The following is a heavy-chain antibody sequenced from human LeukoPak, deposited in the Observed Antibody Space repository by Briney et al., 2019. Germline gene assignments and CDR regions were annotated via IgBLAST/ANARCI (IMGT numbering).Heavy chain of an antibody. V-gene: IGHV4-31*03. CDR3: ARDHNDILTGSTAFDI. CDR2: IYYSGST. D-gene: IGHD3-9*01. J-gene: IGHJ3*02. Sequence: SQTLSLTCTVSGGSISSGGYYWSWIRQHPGKGLEWIGYIYYSGSTYYNPSLKGRVTISVDTSKNQFSLKLSSVTAADTAVYYCARDHNDILTGSTAFDIWGQGTMVTVSS. CDR1: GGSISSGGYY.